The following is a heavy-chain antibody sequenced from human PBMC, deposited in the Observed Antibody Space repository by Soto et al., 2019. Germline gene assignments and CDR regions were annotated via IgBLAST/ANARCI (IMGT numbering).Heavy chain of an antibody. D-gene: IGHD6-13*01. CDR2: ISAYNGNT. CDR1: GYTFTSYG. Sequence: QVQLVQSGAEVKKPGASVKVSCKASGYTFTSYGISWVRQAPGQGLEWMGWISAYNGNTNYAQKLQGRVTMTTDTSTSTAYMELRSLRADDTAVSYCARDLGGGPAAGCFDPWGQGTLVTVSS. CDR3: ARDLGGGPAAGCFDP. V-gene: IGHV1-18*01. J-gene: IGHJ5*02.